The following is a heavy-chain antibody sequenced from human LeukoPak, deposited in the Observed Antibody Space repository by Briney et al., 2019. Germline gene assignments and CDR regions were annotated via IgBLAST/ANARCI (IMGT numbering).Heavy chain of an antibody. D-gene: IGHD2-2*01. V-gene: IGHV4-31*03. CDR3: ARGSSSSSLDY. J-gene: IGHJ4*02. CDR1: GGSISSGGYY. Sequence: SETLSLTCTVSGGSISSGGYYWSWIRQHPGKGLEWIGYIYYSGSTYYNPSLKSRVTISVDTSKNQFSLKLSSVTAADTAMYYCARGSSSSSLDYWGQGTLVTVSS. CDR2: IYYSGST.